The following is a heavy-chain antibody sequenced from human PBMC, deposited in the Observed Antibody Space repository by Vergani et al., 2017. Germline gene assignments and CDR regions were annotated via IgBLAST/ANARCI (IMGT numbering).Heavy chain of an antibody. Sequence: QVQLQQWGAGLLKPSETLSLTCAVYGGSFSGYYWSGTRQPPGKGLEWIGEINHSGSTNYNPSLKSRVTISVDTSKNQFSLKLSSVTAADTAVYYCARFVTGATHFYYWGQGTLVTVSS. CDR3: ARFVTGATHFYY. D-gene: IGHD1-20*01. J-gene: IGHJ4*02. V-gene: IGHV4-34*01. CDR2: INHSGST. CDR1: GGSFSGYY.